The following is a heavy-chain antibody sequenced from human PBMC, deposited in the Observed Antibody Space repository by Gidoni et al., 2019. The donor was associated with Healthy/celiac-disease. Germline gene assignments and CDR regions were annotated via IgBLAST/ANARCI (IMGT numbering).Heavy chain of an antibody. V-gene: IGHV3-23*01. CDR3: AKDTTPGPRVLFVLDY. D-gene: IGHD2-8*02. Sequence: EVQLLESGGGLVQPGGSLRLSCAASGFTFSSYAMSWVRQAPGKGLEWVSAISGSGGSTYYADSVKGRFTISRDNSKNTLYLQMNSLRAEDTAVYYCAKDTTPGPRVLFVLDYWGQGTLVTVSS. J-gene: IGHJ4*02. CDR1: GFTFSSYA. CDR2: ISGSGGST.